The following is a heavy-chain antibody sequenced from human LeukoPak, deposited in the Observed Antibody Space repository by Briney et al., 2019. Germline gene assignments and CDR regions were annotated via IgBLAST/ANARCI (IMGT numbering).Heavy chain of an antibody. CDR1: GFTVSSSY. D-gene: IGHD1-20*01. CDR3: ARDRRDNWNDRWFDP. Sequence: GGSLRLSCAASGFTVSSSYMSWVRKAPGQGMEWVSVIYSGGSTYYADSVNGRFTISRDNSKNTLYLQMNSLRAEDTAVYYCARDRRDNWNDRWFDPWGQGTLVTVSS. V-gene: IGHV3-53*01. CDR2: IYSGGST. J-gene: IGHJ5*02.